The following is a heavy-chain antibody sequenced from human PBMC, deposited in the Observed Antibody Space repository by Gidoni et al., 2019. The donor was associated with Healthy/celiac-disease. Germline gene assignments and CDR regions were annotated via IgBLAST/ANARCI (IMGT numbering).Heavy chain of an antibody. CDR2: ISSSGSTI. CDR3: ASTTDYGDYASWFDP. J-gene: IGHJ5*02. V-gene: IGHV3-48*03. D-gene: IGHD4-17*01. Sequence: EVQLVESGGGLVQPGGSLRLSCAASGFTFSSYEMNWVRQAPGKGLGWVSYISSSGSTIYYADAVKGRFTISRDNAKNSLYLQMNSLRAEDTAVYYCASTTDYGDYASWFDPWGQGTLVTVSS. CDR1: GFTFSSYE.